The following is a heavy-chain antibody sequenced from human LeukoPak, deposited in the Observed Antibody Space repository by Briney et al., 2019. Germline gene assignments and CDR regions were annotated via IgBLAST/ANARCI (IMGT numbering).Heavy chain of an antibody. V-gene: IGHV3-23*01. CDR3: AKEGCRSGGTCYSAY. D-gene: IGHD2-15*01. CDR1: GFTFSNYA. CDR2: ISGSGDNT. J-gene: IGHJ4*02. Sequence: GGSLRLSCAASGFTFSNYAMSWVRQAPGKGLEWVSVISGSGDNTYYADSVKGRFTISRDNSKNTLYLQVNSLRAEDTAVYYCAKEGCRSGGTCYSAYWGQGTLATVSS.